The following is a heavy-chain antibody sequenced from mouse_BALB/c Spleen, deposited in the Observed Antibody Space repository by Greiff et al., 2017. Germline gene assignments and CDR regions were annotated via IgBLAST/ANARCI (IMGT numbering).Heavy chain of an antibody. CDR1: GFTFSSYG. V-gene: IGHV5-6*02. CDR3: ARQEYGNFYAMDY. CDR2: ISSGGSYT. J-gene: IGHJ4*01. D-gene: IGHD2-10*02. Sequence: EVKLVESGGDLVKPGGSLKLSCAASGFTFSSYGMSWVRQTPDKRLEWVATISSGGSYTYYPDSVKGRFTISRDNAKNTLYLQMSSLKSEDTAMYYCARQEYGNFYAMDYWGQGTSVTVSS.